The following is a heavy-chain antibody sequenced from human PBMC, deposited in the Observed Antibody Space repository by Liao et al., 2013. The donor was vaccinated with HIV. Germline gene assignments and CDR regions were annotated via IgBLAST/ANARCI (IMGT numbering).Heavy chain of an antibody. D-gene: IGHD3-10*01. V-gene: IGHV4-39*07. CDR3: ARGKRTLFRGFFLLDH. CDR2: IYYRGST. J-gene: IGHJ4*02. CDR1: GASISTNSFY. Sequence: QLRLQESGPGLVKPSETLSLTCSVSGASISTNSFYWGWIRQPPGKGLEWIGSIYYRGSTYYNPSLKSRVTMSTDTSKNEFSLKLSSVTAADTAMYYCARGKRTLFRGFFLLDHWGQGTLVPVSS.